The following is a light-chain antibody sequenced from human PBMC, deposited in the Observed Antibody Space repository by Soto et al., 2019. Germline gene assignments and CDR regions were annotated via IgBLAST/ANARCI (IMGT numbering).Light chain of an antibody. V-gene: IGKV3-20*01. CDR1: QSVSSSY. CDR2: GAS. Sequence: EIVLTQSPGTLSLSPGERATLSCRASQSVSSSYLAWYQQKPGQAPRLLIYGASSRATGIPDRFSGSGSGTDFTLNISRLETEDFAVYYCQQYGSSPWTFGQGTNVEIK. J-gene: IGKJ1*01. CDR3: QQYGSSPWT.